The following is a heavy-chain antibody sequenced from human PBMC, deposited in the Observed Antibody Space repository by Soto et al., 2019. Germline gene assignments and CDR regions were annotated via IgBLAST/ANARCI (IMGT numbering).Heavy chain of an antibody. CDR1: GFIFSEST. CDR3: VKQAHGLDGVAFDY. CDR2: VSTSGRST. Sequence: GGSLRLSCSASGFIFSESTIYWVRQVPGKGLEAISAVSTSGRSTYYADSVKDRLTISRDNSKNTLFLQMGSLRPEDTAIYYCVKQAHGLDGVAFDYWGQGTQVTVS. V-gene: IGHV3-64D*06. J-gene: IGHJ4*02. D-gene: IGHD2-15*01.